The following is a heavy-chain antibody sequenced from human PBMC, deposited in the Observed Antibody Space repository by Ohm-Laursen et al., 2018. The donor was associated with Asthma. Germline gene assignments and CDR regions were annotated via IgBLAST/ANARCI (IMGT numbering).Heavy chain of an antibody. J-gene: IGHJ6*02. V-gene: IGHV1-69*01. D-gene: IGHD3-22*01. CDR3: ARDLDSSGYLGGFDYYGMDV. Sequence: SSVKVSCKASGGTFSSYAISWVRQAPGQGLEWMGGIIPIFGTANYAQKFQGRVTITADESTSTAYMELSSLRSEDTAVYYCARDLDSSGYLGGFDYYGMDVWGQGTTVTVSS. CDR2: IIPIFGTA. CDR1: GGTFSSYA.